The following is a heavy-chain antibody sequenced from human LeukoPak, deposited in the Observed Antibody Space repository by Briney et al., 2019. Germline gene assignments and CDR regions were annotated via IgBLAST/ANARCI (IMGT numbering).Heavy chain of an antibody. CDR1: GYSIKNGYY. CDR2: ILHTGKT. CDR3: ARGNALDV. V-gene: IGHV4-38-2*02. Sequence: SETLSLTCSVSGYSIKNGYYWDWIRQAPGKGLEWLGSILHTGKTFYNPSLKSRLTLSVDTSKNQFSLNLRSVTASDTAVYYCARGNALDVWGQGTMVTVSS. J-gene: IGHJ3*01.